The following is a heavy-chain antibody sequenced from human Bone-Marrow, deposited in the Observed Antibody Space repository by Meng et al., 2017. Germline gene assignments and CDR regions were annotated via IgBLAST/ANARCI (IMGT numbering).Heavy chain of an antibody. CDR1: GGSISSSNYY. D-gene: IGHD6-19*01. CDR2: IGHSGFT. CDR3: VRSSAWVRTGFDP. Sequence: QLQLQESGPGLVKPSETLSLTCTVSGGSISSSNYYWGWIRQPPGKGLEWIGGIGHSGFTYYTPSLKSRVTVSIDTSRNQFSLWLTSVTAADTAVSYCVRSSAWVRTGFDPWGQGTLVTVSS. V-gene: IGHV4-39*01. J-gene: IGHJ5*02.